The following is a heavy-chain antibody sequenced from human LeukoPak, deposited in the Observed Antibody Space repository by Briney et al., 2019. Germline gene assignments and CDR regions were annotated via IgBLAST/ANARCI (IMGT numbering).Heavy chain of an antibody. CDR2: INPNSGGT. V-gene: IGHV1-2*02. CDR3: ARRPPVCTNGVCYSYFDY. CDR1: GYTFTGYY. D-gene: IGHD2-8*01. J-gene: IGHJ4*02. Sequence: GASVKVSCKASGYTFTGYYMHWVRQAPGQGLEWMGWINPNSGGTNYAQKFQGRVTMTRDTSIGTAYMELSRLRSDDTAVYYCARRPPVCTNGVCYSYFDYWGQGTLVTVSS.